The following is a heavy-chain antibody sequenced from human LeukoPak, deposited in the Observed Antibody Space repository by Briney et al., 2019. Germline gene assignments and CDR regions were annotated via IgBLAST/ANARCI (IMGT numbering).Heavy chain of an antibody. CDR1: GGTFSSYA. D-gene: IGHD3-10*01. CDR2: IIPIFGTA. CDR3: ARGNYYGSGSHPVDY. Sequence: GASVKVSCKASGGTFSSYAISWVRQAPGQGLEWMGGIIPIFGTANYAQKFQGRVTITADESTSTAYMELSSLRSEDTAVYYCARGNYYGSGSHPVDYWGQGTLVTVSS. J-gene: IGHJ4*02. V-gene: IGHV1-69*13.